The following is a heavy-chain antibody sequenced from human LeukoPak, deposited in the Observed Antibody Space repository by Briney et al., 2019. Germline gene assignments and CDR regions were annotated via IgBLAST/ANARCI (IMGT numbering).Heavy chain of an antibody. D-gene: IGHD6-19*01. CDR3: ARDGDIAVATAPYYFDY. CDR2: ITGGSTTK. J-gene: IGHJ4*02. V-gene: IGHV3-48*03. CDR1: GFAFSYYE. Sequence: GGSLRLSCAASGFAFSYYEMIWVRQAPGKGLEWVSYITGGSTTKNYADSVKGRFTISRDNAKNSLYLQMNSLRAEDTAIYYCARDGDIAVATAPYYFDYWGQGILVTVSS.